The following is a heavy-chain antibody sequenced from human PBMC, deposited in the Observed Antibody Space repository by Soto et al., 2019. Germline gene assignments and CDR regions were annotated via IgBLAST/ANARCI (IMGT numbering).Heavy chain of an antibody. CDR2: MYYSGSA. CDR3: ARHVDISPPGS. D-gene: IGHD3-3*02. J-gene: IGHJ4*02. CDR1: GGSISSSNYH. V-gene: IGHV4-39*01. Sequence: SETLSLTCTVSGGSISSSNYHWGWIRQPPGKGLEWIGSMYYSGSAYYNPSLKSRVTISVDTSKNQFFLKLTSVTAADTAVYHCARHVDISPPGSWDQGTLVTVS.